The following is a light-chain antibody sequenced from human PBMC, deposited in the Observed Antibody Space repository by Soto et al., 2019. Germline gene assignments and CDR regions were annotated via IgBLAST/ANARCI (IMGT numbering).Light chain of an antibody. J-gene: IGKJ3*01. Sequence: EIVLTQSPGTLSLSPGERATLSCRASQSVSSSYLALYQQKPGQAPRLLIYGASSRATGIPDRFSGSGSGTDFTLTISRLEPEDFAVYYCQQYGSSPPRTFGPGTKVDIK. CDR2: GAS. V-gene: IGKV3-20*01. CDR3: QQYGSSPPRT. CDR1: QSVSSSY.